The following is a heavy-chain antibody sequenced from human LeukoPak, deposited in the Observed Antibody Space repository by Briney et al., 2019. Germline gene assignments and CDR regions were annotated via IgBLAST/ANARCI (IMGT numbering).Heavy chain of an antibody. J-gene: IGHJ4*02. CDR1: GYTLSNYG. Sequence: ASVKVSCKASGYTLSNYGIIWVRQAPGKGLEWMGWINPYNGNTNFGQKVQGRLTMTTDTTTRTAYMELRNLRSDDTAVYYCARSHSSSLRAPFGYWGQGTLVTVSS. CDR3: ARSHSSSLRAPFGY. V-gene: IGHV1-18*01. D-gene: IGHD3-22*01. CDR2: INPYNGNT.